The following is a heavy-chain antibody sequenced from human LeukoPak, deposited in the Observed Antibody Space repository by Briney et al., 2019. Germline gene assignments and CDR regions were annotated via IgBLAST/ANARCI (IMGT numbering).Heavy chain of an antibody. D-gene: IGHD2-15*01. Sequence: ASVKVSCKASGYTFNSYGISWVRQARGQGLEWMGWISAYNGNTNNAQKLQGRVTMTTDTSTSTAYMELRSLRSDDTAVYYCARDVVGRGYCSGGTCFPDYYGMDVWGQGTTVTVSS. J-gene: IGHJ6*02. CDR2: ISAYNGNT. CDR3: ARDVVGRGYCSGGTCFPDYYGMDV. CDR1: GYTFNSYG. V-gene: IGHV1-18*01.